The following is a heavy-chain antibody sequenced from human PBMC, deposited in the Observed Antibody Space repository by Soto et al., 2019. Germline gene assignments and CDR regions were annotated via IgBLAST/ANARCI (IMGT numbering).Heavy chain of an antibody. CDR1: EFAFSTHA. J-gene: IGHJ5*02. CDR2: ISFDGTNK. Sequence: SLRLSCAASEFAFSTHAMHWVRRAPGEGLEWVAVISFDGTNKYYADSVKGRFTISRDNSRSTLYLQMNSLRIEDTAVYYCSASRDYNWFDPWGQGTLVTVSS. CDR3: SASRDYNWFDP. D-gene: IGHD2-21*02. V-gene: IGHV3-30-3*01.